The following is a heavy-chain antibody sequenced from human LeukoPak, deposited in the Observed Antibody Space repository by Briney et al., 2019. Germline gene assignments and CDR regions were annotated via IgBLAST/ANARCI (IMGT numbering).Heavy chain of an antibody. CDR3: AKEPRRDGYNN. V-gene: IGHV3-9*01. CDR2: ISWNSGSI. Sequence: PGGSLRLSCAASGFTFDDYAMHWVRQAPGKGLEWVSGISWNSGSIGYADSVKGRFTISRDNAKNSLYLQMNSLRAEDTALYYCAKEPRRDGYNNWGQGTLVTVSS. J-gene: IGHJ4*02. D-gene: IGHD5-24*01. CDR1: GFTFDDYA.